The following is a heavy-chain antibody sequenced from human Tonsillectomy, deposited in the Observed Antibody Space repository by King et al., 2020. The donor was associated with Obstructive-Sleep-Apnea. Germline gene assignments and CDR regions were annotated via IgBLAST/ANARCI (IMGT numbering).Heavy chain of an antibody. V-gene: IGHV4-34*01. D-gene: IGHD6-13*01. CDR1: VGSFSDYY. CDR2: INHSGSA. Sequence: VQLQQWGAGLLKPSETLSLTCAVYVGSFSDYYWSWIRQPPGKGLEWIGEINHSGSANYNPSLKSRVTISVDTSKSQFSLELSSLTAASTAVYYCARGSGAAAVNWFDPWGQGTLVAVSS. J-gene: IGHJ5*02. CDR3: ARGSGAAAVNWFDP.